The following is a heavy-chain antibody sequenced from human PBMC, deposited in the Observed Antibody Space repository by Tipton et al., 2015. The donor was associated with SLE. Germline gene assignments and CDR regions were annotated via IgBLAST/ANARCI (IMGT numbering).Heavy chain of an antibody. Sequence: TLSLTCSVSGGSISSYYWTWIRQPPGKGLEWMGYIYYTGITNYNPSLKGRFTISRDNAKNTLYLQMNSLRAGDTAVYYCTRSLWSGYWARDMDVWGQGTTVTVSS. J-gene: IGHJ6*02. CDR2: IYYTGIT. V-gene: IGHV4-59*12. D-gene: IGHD3-3*01. CDR1: GGSISSYY. CDR3: TRSLWSGYWARDMDV.